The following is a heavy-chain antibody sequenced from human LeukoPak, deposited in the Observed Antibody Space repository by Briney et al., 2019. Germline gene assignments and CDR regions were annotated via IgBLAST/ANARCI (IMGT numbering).Heavy chain of an antibody. V-gene: IGHV3-53*01. D-gene: IGHD6-19*01. J-gene: IGHJ4*02. CDR2: IHTDDNT. CDR1: GLTVSSNQ. Sequence: SGGSLRLSCVVSGLTVSSNQMTWVRQAPGKGLEWVSIIHTDDNTHYADSVQGRFTVSRDDSKNTLYLQMNSLRAEDTAIYYCARADYSNGWYVRGFDYWGQGTLVTVSS. CDR3: ARADYSNGWYVRGFDY.